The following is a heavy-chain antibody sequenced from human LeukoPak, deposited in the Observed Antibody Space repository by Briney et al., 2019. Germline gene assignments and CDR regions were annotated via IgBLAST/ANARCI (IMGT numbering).Heavy chain of an antibody. CDR2: INPNSGGT. V-gene: IGHV1-2*02. CDR3: ARPITPSYYYDSSGSDHDAFDI. J-gene: IGHJ3*02. CDR1: GYTFTNYA. D-gene: IGHD3-22*01. Sequence: ASVKVSCKASGYTFTNYAMNWVRQAPGQGLEWMGWINPNSGGTNYAQKFQGRVTMTRDTSISTAYMELSRLRSDDTAVYYCARPITPSYYYDSSGSDHDAFDIWGQGTMVTVSS.